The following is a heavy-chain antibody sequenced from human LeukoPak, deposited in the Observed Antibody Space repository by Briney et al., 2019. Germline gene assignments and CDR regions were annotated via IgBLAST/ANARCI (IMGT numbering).Heavy chain of an antibody. Sequence: PGGSLRLSCAASGFTFSSYEMNWVRQAPGKGLEWVSYISSSGSTIYYADSVKGRFTISRDNAKNSLYLQMNSLRAEDTAVYYCARRYSGSYLIDYWGQGTLVTVSS. CDR3: ARRYSGSYLIDY. D-gene: IGHD1-26*01. CDR2: ISSSGSTI. V-gene: IGHV3-48*03. CDR1: GFTFSSYE. J-gene: IGHJ4*02.